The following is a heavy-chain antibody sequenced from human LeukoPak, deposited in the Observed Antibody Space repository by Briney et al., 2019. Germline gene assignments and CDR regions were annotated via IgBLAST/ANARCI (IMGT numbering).Heavy chain of an antibody. CDR3: ARDPGRQYSSIADV. CDR2: IKEDGSKQ. CDR1: GFSFSSYW. Sequence: GGSLRLSCAASGFSFSSYWMNWVRRAPGRGPEWLANIKEDGSKQYYVDSVKGRFTISRDNAKNSLYLQMDSLRAEDTAVYYCARDPGRQYSSIADVWGQGTTVTVSS. V-gene: IGHV3-7*03. J-gene: IGHJ6*02. D-gene: IGHD6-19*01.